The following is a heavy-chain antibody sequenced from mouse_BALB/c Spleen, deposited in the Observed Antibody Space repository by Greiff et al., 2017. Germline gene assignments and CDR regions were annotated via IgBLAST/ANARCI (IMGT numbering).Heavy chain of an antibody. V-gene: IGHV3-5*02. D-gene: IGHD2-1*01. CDR1: GISITTGNYR. Sequence: EVQLQESGPGLVKPSQTVSLTCTVTGISITTGNYRWSWIRQFPGNKLEWIGYIYYSGTITYNPSLTSRTTITRDTSKNQFFLEMNSLTAEDTATYYCAREMGYGNYAMDYWGQGTSVTVSS. CDR3: AREMGYGNYAMDY. J-gene: IGHJ4*01. CDR2: IYYSGTI.